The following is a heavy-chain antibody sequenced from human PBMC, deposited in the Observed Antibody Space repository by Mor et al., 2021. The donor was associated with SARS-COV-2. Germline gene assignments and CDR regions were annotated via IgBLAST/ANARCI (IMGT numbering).Heavy chain of an antibody. Sequence: VTISVDTSKNQFSLKLSSVTAADTAVYYCARGRISWSRNDYWYFDLWGRGTLVTVSS. D-gene: IGHD6-13*01. J-gene: IGHJ2*01. CDR3: ARGRISWSRNDYWYFDL. V-gene: IGHV4-34*01.